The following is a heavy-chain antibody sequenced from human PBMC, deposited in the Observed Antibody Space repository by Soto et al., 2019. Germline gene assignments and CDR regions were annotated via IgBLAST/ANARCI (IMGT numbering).Heavy chain of an antibody. CDR1: GFSFSDYW. J-gene: IGHJ6*04. CDR3: ARQGYYVMDV. Sequence: GGSLRLSCAASGFSFSDYWMSWVRQAPGKGLEWVANIKQDESEKYYVDFVKGRFTISRDNAKNSLYLQMNSLRVEDTAVYYCARQGYYVMDVWGKGTTVTVSS. V-gene: IGHV3-7*01. CDR2: IKQDESEK.